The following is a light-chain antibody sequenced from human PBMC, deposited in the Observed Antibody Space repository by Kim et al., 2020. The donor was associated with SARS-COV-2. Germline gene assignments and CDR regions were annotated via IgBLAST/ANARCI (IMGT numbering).Light chain of an antibody. Sequence: QSALTQPASVSGSPGQSITISCTGTSSDVGSYNLVSWYQHHPGKAPKLMIYEGSKRPSGVSNRFSGAKSGNTASLTISGLLAEDEADYYCCSYAGRDTWVFGGGTQLTVL. CDR1: SSDVGSYNL. J-gene: IGLJ3*02. CDR2: EGS. V-gene: IGLV2-23*01. CDR3: CSYAGRDTWV.